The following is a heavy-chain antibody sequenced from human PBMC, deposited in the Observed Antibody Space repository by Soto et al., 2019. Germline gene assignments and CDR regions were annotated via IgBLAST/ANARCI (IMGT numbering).Heavy chain of an antibody. D-gene: IGHD5-12*01. V-gene: IGHV3-23*01. CDR3: AKDSGYDSRSSYYSYGMDV. CDR2: ISGSGGST. CDR1: GFTFSSYA. J-gene: IGHJ6*02. Sequence: GGSLRLSCAASGFTFSSYAMSWVRQAPGQGLEWVSAISGSGGSTYYADSVKGRFTISRDNSKNTLYQQMNSLRAEDTAVYYCAKDSGYDSRSSYYSYGMDVWGQGTTVTVSS.